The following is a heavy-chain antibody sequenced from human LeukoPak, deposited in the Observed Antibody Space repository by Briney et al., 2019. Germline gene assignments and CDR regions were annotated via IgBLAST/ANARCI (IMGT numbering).Heavy chain of an antibody. CDR1: GGSISSSSAY. CDR2: IYYSKNT. D-gene: IGHD5-18*01. Sequence: SETLSLTCTVSGGSISSSSAYWGWIRQPPGKGLEWIGSIYYSKNTYYKPSLKSRVTISADTSKHQFSLTLGSVSATDTAVYYCVSPRGFSYGYFDYWGQGTLVTVSS. V-gene: IGHV4-39*01. CDR3: VSPRGFSYGYFDY. J-gene: IGHJ4*02.